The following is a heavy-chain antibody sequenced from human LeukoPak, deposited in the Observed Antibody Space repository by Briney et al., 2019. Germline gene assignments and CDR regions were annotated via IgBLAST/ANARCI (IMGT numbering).Heavy chain of an antibody. D-gene: IGHD6-13*01. J-gene: IGHJ5*02. V-gene: IGHV3-23*01. CDR3: AKARSPGYLGYSSSPNNWFDP. CDR1: GFTFTSFA. Sequence: GGALCLSLASSGFTFTSFAYSWVRPAPGQGMEWVSVFFGSGGSTYYADSVKGRFTISRDNSKNTLYLQMNSLRAEDTAVYYCAKARSPGYLGYSSSPNNWFDPWGQGTLVTVSS. CDR2: FFGSGGST.